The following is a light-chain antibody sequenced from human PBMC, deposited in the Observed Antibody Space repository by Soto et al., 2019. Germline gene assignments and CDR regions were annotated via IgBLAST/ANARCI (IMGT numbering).Light chain of an antibody. CDR1: QNINNY. CDR3: QQSIINPHT. Sequence: DVQMNQSPSSLSASVGDTVTITCRASQNINNYVNWYQHKVGRAPKLLIYAASNLKRGVPSRFSGSGSETDFTLTISSLQPEDFATYYCQQSIINPHTFGPGTKVDV. J-gene: IGKJ3*01. V-gene: IGKV1-39*01. CDR2: AAS.